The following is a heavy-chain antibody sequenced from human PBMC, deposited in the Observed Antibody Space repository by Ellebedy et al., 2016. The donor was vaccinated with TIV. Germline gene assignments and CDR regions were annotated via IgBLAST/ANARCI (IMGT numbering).Heavy chain of an antibody. CDR1: GFTFDDYG. CDR3: ARRAGGGTYLDS. J-gene: IGHJ4*02. D-gene: IGHD3-16*01. V-gene: IGHV3-20*04. CDR2: INWNGGST. Sequence: GESLKISCAASGFTFDDYGMSWVRQAPGKGLEWVSGINWNGGSTGYADSVKGRFTISRDNAKSSLYLQINSLRAEDTALYYCARRAGGGTYLDSWGQGTLVTVSS.